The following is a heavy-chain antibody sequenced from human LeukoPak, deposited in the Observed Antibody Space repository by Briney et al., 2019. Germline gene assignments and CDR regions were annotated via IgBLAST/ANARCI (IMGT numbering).Heavy chain of an antibody. J-gene: IGHJ4*02. CDR1: GGSFSGSY. CDR3: ARKLVLLWFGELKGYYFDY. D-gene: IGHD3-10*01. Sequence: SDTLSLTCAVDGGSFSGSYWSWIRHPPGKGLEWIGEINHSGSTNYNPSLKSRVTISVDTSKNKFSLKLSSVTAADTAVYYCARKLVLLWFGELKGYYFDYWGQGTLVTVSS. CDR2: INHSGST. V-gene: IGHV4-34*01.